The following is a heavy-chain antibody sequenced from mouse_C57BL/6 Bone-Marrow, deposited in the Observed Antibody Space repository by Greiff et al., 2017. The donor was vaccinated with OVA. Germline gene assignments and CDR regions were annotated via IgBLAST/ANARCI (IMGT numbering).Heavy chain of an antibody. J-gene: IGHJ1*03. CDR2: SRNKANDYTT. CDR3: ARDAGGGSNWYFDV. Sequence: EVKLVESGGGLVQSGRSLRLSCATSGFTFSDFYMEWVRQAPGKGLEWIAASRNKANDYTTEYSASVKGRFIVSRDTSQSILYLQMNALRAEDTAIYYCARDAGGGSNWYFDVWGTGTTVTVSS. D-gene: IGHD1-1*01. V-gene: IGHV7-1*01. CDR1: GFTFSDFY.